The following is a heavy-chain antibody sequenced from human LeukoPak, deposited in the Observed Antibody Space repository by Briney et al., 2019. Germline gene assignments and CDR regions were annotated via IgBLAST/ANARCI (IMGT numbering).Heavy chain of an antibody. Sequence: ASVKVSCKASGSTFTSYGFSWVRQAPGQGLEWMGWISAYSGNTNYAQKFQGRVTMTRDTSTSTAYMELRSLRSVDTAVYYCARGGSGTNPFDFWGRGTLVTVSS. CDR1: GSTFTSYG. V-gene: IGHV1-18*01. J-gene: IGHJ4*02. CDR3: ARGGSGTNPFDF. D-gene: IGHD6-19*01. CDR2: ISAYSGNT.